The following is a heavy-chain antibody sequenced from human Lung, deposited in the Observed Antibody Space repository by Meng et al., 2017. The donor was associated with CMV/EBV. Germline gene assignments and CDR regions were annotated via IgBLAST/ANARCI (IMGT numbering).Heavy chain of an antibody. D-gene: IGHD6-13*01. Sequence: GESXKISCAASEFTFSNYAMSWVRQAPGRGLEWVSAITASGGSTYYTDSVKGRFTVSRDNSKNTLYLQMNNLRAEDTAVFYCAKAFSASWYREYYDNWGLGNRV. J-gene: IGHJ4*01. V-gene: IGHV3-23*01. CDR3: AKAFSASWYREYYDN. CDR2: ITASGGST. CDR1: EFTFSNYA.